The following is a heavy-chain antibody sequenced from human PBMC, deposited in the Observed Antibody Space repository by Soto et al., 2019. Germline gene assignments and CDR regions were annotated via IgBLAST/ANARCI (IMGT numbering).Heavy chain of an antibody. D-gene: IGHD5-12*01. Sequence: GGSQSLSCTASGFNFSSYAMSWVRQAPGKGLEWVSAISGSGGSTYYADSVKGRFTISRDNSKNTLYLQMNSLRAEDTAVYYCAKVSGNSASDLPFDYWGQGTLVTVSS. CDR1: GFNFSSYA. CDR3: AKVSGNSASDLPFDY. CDR2: ISGSGGST. J-gene: IGHJ4*02. V-gene: IGHV3-23*01.